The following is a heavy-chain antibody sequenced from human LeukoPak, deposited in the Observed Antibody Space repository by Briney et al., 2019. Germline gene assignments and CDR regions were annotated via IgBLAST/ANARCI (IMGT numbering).Heavy chain of an antibody. Sequence: SETLSLTCTVSGGSISSYYWSWIRQPPGKGLEWIGYIYYSGSTNYNPSLKSRVTISVDTSKNQFSLKLSSVTAADTAVYYCARSLTVAGLFDYWSQGTLVTVSS. D-gene: IGHD6-19*01. CDR2: IYYSGST. J-gene: IGHJ4*02. CDR3: ARSLTVAGLFDY. CDR1: GGSISSYY. V-gene: IGHV4-59*08.